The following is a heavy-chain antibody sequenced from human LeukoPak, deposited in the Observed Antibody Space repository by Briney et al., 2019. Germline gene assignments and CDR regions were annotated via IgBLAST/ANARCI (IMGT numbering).Heavy chain of an antibody. J-gene: IGHJ4*02. CDR1: GFTFDDYA. V-gene: IGHV3-9*03. CDR3: ALSGGDSFDY. Sequence: GRSLRLSCAASGFTFDDYAMHWVRQAPGKGLEWVSGISWNSGSIGYADSVKGRFTISRDNAKNSLYLQMNSLRAEDIALYYCALSGGDSFDYWGQGTLVTVSS. CDR2: ISWNSGSI. D-gene: IGHD3-10*01.